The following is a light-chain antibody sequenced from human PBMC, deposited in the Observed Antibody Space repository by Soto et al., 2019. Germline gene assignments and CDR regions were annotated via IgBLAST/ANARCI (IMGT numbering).Light chain of an antibody. CDR3: QQSYSTPRT. V-gene: IGKV1-39*01. J-gene: IGKJ1*01. Sequence: DIQMTQSPYTLSASVGDRVTITCQASQDISNYLNWYQQKPGKAPKLLIYDASNLETGVPSRFSGSGSGTDFTLTISSLQPEDFATYYCQQSYSTPRTFGQGTKVDIK. CDR1: QDISNY. CDR2: DAS.